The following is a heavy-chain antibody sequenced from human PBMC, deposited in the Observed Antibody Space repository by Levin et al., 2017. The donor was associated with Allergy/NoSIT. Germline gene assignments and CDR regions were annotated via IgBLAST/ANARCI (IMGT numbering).Heavy chain of an antibody. V-gene: IGHV3-23*01. Sequence: GGSLRLSCAASGFTFSSYAMTWVRQAPGKGLEWVSGITNSGGSTYYADSVRGRFSISRDNSKNTLYLQVNSLRAEDTAVYYCAKVPQWFPWGKLDSWGQGSLVTVSS. J-gene: IGHJ4*02. CDR3: AKVPQWFPWGKLDS. CDR1: GFTFSSYA. CDR2: ITNSGGST. D-gene: IGHD3-22*01.